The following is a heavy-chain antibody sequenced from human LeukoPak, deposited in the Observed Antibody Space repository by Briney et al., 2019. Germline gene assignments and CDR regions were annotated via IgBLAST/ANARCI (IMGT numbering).Heavy chain of an antibody. J-gene: IGHJ5*02. V-gene: IGHV1-2*02. CDR1: GYTFTGYY. CDR2: INPNSGGT. CDR3: ARGTYYDFWSGYYGLAPAYP. D-gene: IGHD3-3*01. Sequence: ASVKVSCKASGYTFTGYYMHWVRQAPGQGLEWMGWINPNSGGTNYAQKFQGRVTMTRDTSISTAYMELSRLRSDDTAVYYCARGTYYDFWSGYYGLAPAYPWGQGTLVAVSS.